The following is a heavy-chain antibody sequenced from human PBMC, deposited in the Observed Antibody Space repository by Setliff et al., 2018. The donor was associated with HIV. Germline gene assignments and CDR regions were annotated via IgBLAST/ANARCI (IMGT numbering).Heavy chain of an antibody. D-gene: IGHD2-8*01. CDR1: GYTFTAYY. J-gene: IGHJ3*02. V-gene: IGHV1-2*06. Sequence: GASVKVSCKASGYTFTAYYIHWVRQAPGQGLEWMGRIIPNSGGTNYAQKFQDRVTMTRDTSISTAYMELSRLGSDDTAVYYCASKLYCTNGVCLDAFDIWGLGTMVTVSS. CDR3: ASKLYCTNGVCLDAFDI. CDR2: IIPNSGGT.